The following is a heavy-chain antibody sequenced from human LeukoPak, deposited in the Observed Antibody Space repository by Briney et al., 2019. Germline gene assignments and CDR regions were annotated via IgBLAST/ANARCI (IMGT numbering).Heavy chain of an antibody. CDR2: IGTAGDT. D-gene: IGHD6-13*01. J-gene: IGHJ3*02. V-gene: IGHV3-13*01. CDR1: GFTFSSYD. CDR3: ARALRGRIAAAATDAFDI. Sequence: GGSPRLSCAASGFTFSSYDMHWVRQATGKGLEWVSAIGTAGDTYYPGSVKGRFTISRENAKNSLYLQMNSLRAGDTAVYYCARALRGRIAAAATDAFDIWGQGTMVTVSS.